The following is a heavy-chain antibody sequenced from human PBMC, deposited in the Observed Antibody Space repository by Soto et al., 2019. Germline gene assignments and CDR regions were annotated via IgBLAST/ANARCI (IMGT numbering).Heavy chain of an antibody. J-gene: IGHJ6*02. CDR2: IRGFSPYT. D-gene: IGHD1-1*01. Sequence: GGSLRLSCEVSGFTFRSYTMNWVRQAPGKGLEWVSGIRGFSPYTFYADSEKGRFTISRANAKNSLYLQMNSLRAEDTAVYYCARDRGNDAHDYYYNAMDVWGQGTTVTVSS. V-gene: IGHV3-21*01. CDR3: ARDRGNDAHDYYYNAMDV. CDR1: GFTFRSYT.